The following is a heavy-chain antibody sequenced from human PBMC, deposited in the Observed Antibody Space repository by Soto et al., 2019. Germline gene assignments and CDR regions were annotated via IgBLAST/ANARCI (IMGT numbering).Heavy chain of an antibody. D-gene: IGHD3-9*01. CDR1: GFTFSSYS. CDR2: ISSSSSTI. Sequence: PGGSLRLSCAASGFTFSSYSMNWVRQAPGKGLEWVSYISSSSSTIYYADSVKGRFTISRDNSRNTLNLQMNGLRAEDTAVYFCARDDARYDVLTAFYFDQWGQGTPLTVSS. V-gene: IGHV3-48*01. J-gene: IGHJ4*02. CDR3: ARDDARYDVLTAFYFDQ.